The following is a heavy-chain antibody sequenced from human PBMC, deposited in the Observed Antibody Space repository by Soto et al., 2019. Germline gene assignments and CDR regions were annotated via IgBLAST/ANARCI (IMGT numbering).Heavy chain of an antibody. CDR1: GFSFSNYG. CDR2: IWYDGSNK. V-gene: IGHV3-33*06. J-gene: IGHJ4*02. Sequence: PGGSLRLSCAASGFSFSNYGMHWVRQAPGKGLEWVALIWYDGSNKYYADSVKGRFTISRDNSKNTLYLQMNSLRAADTAVYYCAKAAAASVISVDQFDYWGQGTLVTVSS. CDR3: AKAAAASVISVDQFDY. D-gene: IGHD6-13*01.